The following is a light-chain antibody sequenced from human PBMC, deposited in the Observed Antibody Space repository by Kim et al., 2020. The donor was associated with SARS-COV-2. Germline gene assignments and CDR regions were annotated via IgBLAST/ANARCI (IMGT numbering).Light chain of an antibody. CDR2: EVT. Sequence: QSALTQPPSASGSPGQSVTISCTGTSSDVGVIIMSPGTNNTQAEPPKFIIYEVTKRPSGVPDPFSGSKTGNTASLTVSGLQAEDEADYQFGVFGGGTKLTVL. CDR1: SSDVGVII. J-gene: IGLJ3*02. V-gene: IGLV2-8*01. CDR3: GV.